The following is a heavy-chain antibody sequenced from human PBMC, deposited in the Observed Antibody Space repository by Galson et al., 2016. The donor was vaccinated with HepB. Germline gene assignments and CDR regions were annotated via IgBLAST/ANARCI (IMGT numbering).Heavy chain of an antibody. D-gene: IGHD1-26*01. CDR2: ISGSGGNT. V-gene: IGHV3-23*01. CDR1: GFRFTNYA. Sequence: SLRLSCAASGFRFTNYAMSWVRQAPGKGLEWVSTISGSGGNTYYADSVKGRFTISRDNSRNTVYLQMHSLTAEDTAVYYCVRDVGDGATNHWGQGSLVTVSS. CDR3: VRDVGDGATNH. J-gene: IGHJ5*02.